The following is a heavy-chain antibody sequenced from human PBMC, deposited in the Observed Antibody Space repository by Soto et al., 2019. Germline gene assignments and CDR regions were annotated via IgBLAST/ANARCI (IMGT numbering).Heavy chain of an antibody. Sequence: ASVKVSCKASGFSFTGYYIHWLRQAPGQGLEWMGWINAHSGGTEYAQKFQGRVTLTRDTSIATAYLTLTSLTSDDTALYYCAKDLPPQLAYWLDPWGQGTQVTVSS. J-gene: IGHJ5*02. D-gene: IGHD6-6*01. CDR2: INAHSGGT. V-gene: IGHV1-2*02. CDR3: AKDLPPQLAYWLDP. CDR1: GFSFTGYY.